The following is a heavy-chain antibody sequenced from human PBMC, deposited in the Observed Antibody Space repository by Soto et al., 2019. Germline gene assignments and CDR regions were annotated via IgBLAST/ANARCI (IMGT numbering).Heavy chain of an antibody. CDR1: GFTFSSYG. J-gene: IGHJ4*02. CDR2: IWYDGSNK. V-gene: IGHV3-33*01. Sequence: QVQLVESGGGVVQPGRSLRLSCAASGFTFSSYGMHWVRQAPGKGLEWVAVIWYDGSNKYYADSVKGRFIISRDNSKNTLYLQMNSLRAEDTAVYYCARELGIGRIDYWGQGTLVTVSS. CDR3: ARELGIGRIDY. D-gene: IGHD7-27*01.